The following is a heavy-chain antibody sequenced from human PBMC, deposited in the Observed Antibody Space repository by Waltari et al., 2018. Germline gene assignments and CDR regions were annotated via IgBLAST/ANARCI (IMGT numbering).Heavy chain of an antibody. D-gene: IGHD6-19*01. V-gene: IGHV4-59*11. Sequence: QVQLQESGPGLVKPSETLSLTCTVSGGSINSHYWSWIRQPPGKGLEWIGYIYYSGSTNYNPSLKSRVTISVDRSKNQFSLKLSSVTAADTAVYYCARGDSSGWSVDYWGQGTLVTVSS. CDR3: ARGDSSGWSVDY. CDR1: GGSINSHY. J-gene: IGHJ4*02. CDR2: IYYSGST.